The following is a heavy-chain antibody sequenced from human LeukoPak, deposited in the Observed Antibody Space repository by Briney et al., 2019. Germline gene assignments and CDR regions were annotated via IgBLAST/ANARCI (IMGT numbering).Heavy chain of an antibody. J-gene: IGHJ4*02. CDR2: INHSGST. V-gene: IGHV4-34*01. CDR1: GGSFSGYY. Sequence: SETLSLTCAVYGGSFSGYYWSWIRQPPGKGLEWIGEINHSGSTNYNPSLKSRVTISVDTSKNQFSLKLSSVTAADTAVYYCARKRALRSRHFDYWGQGTLVTVSS. CDR3: ARKRALRSRHFDY. D-gene: IGHD4-17*01.